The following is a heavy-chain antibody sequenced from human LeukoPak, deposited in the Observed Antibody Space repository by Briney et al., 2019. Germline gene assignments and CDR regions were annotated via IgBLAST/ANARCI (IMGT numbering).Heavy chain of an antibody. D-gene: IGHD2-2*01. CDR2: ISSSGSTI. CDR3: ARPNPLGYCSSTSCYEYYFDY. CDR1: GFTFSSYE. Sequence: GGSLRLSCAGSGFTFSSYEMNWVCQAPGKGLEWVSHISSSGSTIYYADSVKGRFTISRDNAKNSLYLQMNSLRAEDTAVYYCARPNPLGYCSSTSCYEYYFDYWGQGTLVTVSS. V-gene: IGHV3-48*03. J-gene: IGHJ4*02.